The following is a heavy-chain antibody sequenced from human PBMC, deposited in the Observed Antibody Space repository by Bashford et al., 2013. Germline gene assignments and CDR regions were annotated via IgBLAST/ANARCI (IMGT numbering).Heavy chain of an antibody. D-gene: IGHD4-17*01. CDR2: IKSKTDGGTT. Sequence: VRQGSRKGLEWVGRIKSKTDGGTTDYAAPVKGRFTISRDDSKNTLYLQMNSLKTEDTAVYYCTTCRDYLPWDAFDIWGQGTMVTVSS. V-gene: IGHV3-15*01. J-gene: IGHJ3*02. CDR3: TTCRDYLPWDAFDI.